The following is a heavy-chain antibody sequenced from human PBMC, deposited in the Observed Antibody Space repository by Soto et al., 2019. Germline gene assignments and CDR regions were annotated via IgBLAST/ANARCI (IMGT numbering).Heavy chain of an antibody. D-gene: IGHD3-3*01. CDR2: ISYDGSNK. Sequence: PGGSLRLSCAASGFTFSSYGMHWVRQAPGKGLEWVAVISYDGSNKYYADSVKGRFTISRDNSKNTLYLQMNSLRAEDTAVYYCASDLRFLEWLPPYGMDVWGQGTMVTVSS. J-gene: IGHJ6*02. CDR3: ASDLRFLEWLPPYGMDV. V-gene: IGHV3-30*03. CDR1: GFTFSSYG.